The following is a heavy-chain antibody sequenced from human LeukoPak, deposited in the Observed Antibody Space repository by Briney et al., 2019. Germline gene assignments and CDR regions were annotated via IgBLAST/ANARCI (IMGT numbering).Heavy chain of an antibody. CDR1: GGSISSSIYY. V-gene: IGHV4-39*01. CDR2: IYYSGST. Sequence: SETLSLTCTVSGGSISSSIYYWGWIRQPPGKGLEWIGIIYYSGSTYYNPSLKSRLTISVDTPKSQFSLKLSSVTATDTAVYYCARRGYCSSTSCYEYWFDPWGQGTLVTVSS. CDR3: ARRGYCSSTSCYEYWFDP. J-gene: IGHJ5*02. D-gene: IGHD2-2*01.